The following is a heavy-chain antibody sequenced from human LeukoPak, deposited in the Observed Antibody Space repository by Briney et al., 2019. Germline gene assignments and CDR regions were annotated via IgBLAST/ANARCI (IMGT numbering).Heavy chain of an antibody. V-gene: IGHV4-34*01. D-gene: IGHD3-3*01. CDR1: GGSFSGYY. CDR3: ARGLYFY. Sequence: SETLSLTCAVYGGSFSGYYWSWIRQPPGKGLEWIGEINHSGSTNYNPSLKSRVTISVDTSKNQFSLKLSSVTAADTAVYYCARGLYFYWGQGTLVTVSS. CDR2: INHSGST. J-gene: IGHJ4*02.